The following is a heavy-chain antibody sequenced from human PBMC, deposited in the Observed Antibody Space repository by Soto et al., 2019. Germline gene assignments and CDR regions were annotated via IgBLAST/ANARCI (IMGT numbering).Heavy chain of an antibody. V-gene: IGHV3-23*01. CDR2: ISGSDGKT. J-gene: IGHJ4*02. CDR1: GFSFASFA. Sequence: VGSLRLSCTTSGFSFASFAMTWVRQAPGKGLEWVATISGSDGKTYYADSVKGRFSISRDTSRNTLYLQMNSLRADDTAIYYCAKWSYLDYWGQGTRVTVSS. D-gene: IGHD3-3*01. CDR3: AKWSYLDY.